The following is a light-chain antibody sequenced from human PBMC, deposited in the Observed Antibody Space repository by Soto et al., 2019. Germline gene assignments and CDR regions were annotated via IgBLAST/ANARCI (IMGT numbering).Light chain of an antibody. CDR3: QQYNSYSHMYT. CDR2: KAS. J-gene: IGKJ2*01. Sequence: DIQMTQSPSTLSASVGDRVTITCRASQSIGSWLVWYQQKPGQAPKLLIYKASSLESGVPSRFSGSGSGTQFTLTIGSLQPDDFATYYCQQYNSYSHMYTFGQGTKVDIK. V-gene: IGKV1-5*03. CDR1: QSIGSW.